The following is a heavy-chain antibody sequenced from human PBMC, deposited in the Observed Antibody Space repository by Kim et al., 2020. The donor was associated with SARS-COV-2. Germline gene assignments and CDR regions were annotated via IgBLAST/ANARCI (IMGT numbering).Heavy chain of an antibody. CDR2: ISGNSGAT. D-gene: IGHD2-2*01. V-gene: IGHV3-23*01. Sequence: GGSLRLSCAASEFPFSSYAMGWVRQAPGKGLEWVSSISGNSGATYYADSVKGRFTISRDNSKNILYLQMNSLRAEDTALYYFARGRGQNTSFLDYWGQG. CDR3: ARGRGQNTSFLDY. J-gene: IGHJ4*02. CDR1: EFPFSSYA.